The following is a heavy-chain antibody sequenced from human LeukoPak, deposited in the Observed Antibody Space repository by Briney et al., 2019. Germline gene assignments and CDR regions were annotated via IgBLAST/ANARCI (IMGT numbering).Heavy chain of an antibody. CDR3: ARSYSNYYYYMDV. D-gene: IGHD4-11*01. Sequence: GGSLRLSCAASGFTFSSYSMNWDRQAPGRGLEGASSISSSSSYIYYADSVKGRFTISRDNAKNSLYPQMNSLRAEDTAVYYCARSYSNYYYYMDVWGKGTTVTVSS. V-gene: IGHV3-21*01. CDR1: GFTFSSYS. CDR2: ISSSSSYI. J-gene: IGHJ6*03.